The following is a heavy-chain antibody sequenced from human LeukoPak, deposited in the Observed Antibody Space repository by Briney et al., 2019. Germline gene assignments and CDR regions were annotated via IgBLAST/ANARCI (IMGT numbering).Heavy chain of an antibody. Sequence: GRSLKLSCAASGFPFSPYEMNWIRQAPGKGLEWISSISGNGNDIYYADSVKGRFTISRDNTKNSLFLQMSSLGAADTAVYYCVRENIDLRADVFYGGTPFDYWGQGTLVTVSA. CDR1: GFPFSPYE. CDR3: VRENIDLRADVFYGGTPFDY. J-gene: IGHJ4*02. D-gene: IGHD2/OR15-2a*01. V-gene: IGHV3-48*03. CDR2: ISGNGNDI.